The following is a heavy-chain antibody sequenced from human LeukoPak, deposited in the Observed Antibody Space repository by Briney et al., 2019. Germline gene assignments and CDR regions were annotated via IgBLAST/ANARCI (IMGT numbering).Heavy chain of an antibody. CDR2: IIPLLGVA. CDR1: GGTFSNYA. CDR3: ARVGYCSGGTCYGAIDY. Sequence: SVKVSFKASGGTFSNYAFSWVRQAPGQGLEWMGRIIPLLGVANYAQNFQGRVTITADISTSTAYMELSSLISEDTAVYYCARVGYCSGGTCYGAIDYWGQGTLVTVSS. J-gene: IGHJ4*02. V-gene: IGHV1-69*04. D-gene: IGHD2-15*01.